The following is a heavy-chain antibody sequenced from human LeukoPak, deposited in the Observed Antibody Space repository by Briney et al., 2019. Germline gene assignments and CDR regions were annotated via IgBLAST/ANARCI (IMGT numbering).Heavy chain of an antibody. CDR1: GYTFTSYG. CDR2: ISAYNGNT. CDR3: ARDSLGYCSSTSCPQYYYYGMDV. Sequence: ASVKVSCKASGYTFTSYGISWVRQAPGQGLEWMGWISAYNGNTNYAQKPQGRVTMTTDTSTSTAYMELRSLRSDDTAVYYCARDSLGYCSSTSCPQYYYYGMDVWGQGTTVTVSS. V-gene: IGHV1-18*01. D-gene: IGHD2-2*01. J-gene: IGHJ6*02.